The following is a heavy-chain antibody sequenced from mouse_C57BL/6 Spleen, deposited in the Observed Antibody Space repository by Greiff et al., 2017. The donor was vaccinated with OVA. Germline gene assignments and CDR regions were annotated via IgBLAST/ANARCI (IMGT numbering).Heavy chain of an antibody. CDR2: ISSGGSYT. V-gene: IGHV5-6*01. J-gene: IGHJ4*01. CDR3: ARQYGNYMGYAMDY. Sequence: EVQRVESGGDLVKPGGSLKLSCAASGFTFSSYGMSWVRQTPDKRLEWVATISSGGSYTYYPDSVKGRFTISRDNAKNTLYLQMSSLKSEDTAMYYCARQYGNYMGYAMDYWGQGTSVTVSS. D-gene: IGHD2-1*01. CDR1: GFTFSSYG.